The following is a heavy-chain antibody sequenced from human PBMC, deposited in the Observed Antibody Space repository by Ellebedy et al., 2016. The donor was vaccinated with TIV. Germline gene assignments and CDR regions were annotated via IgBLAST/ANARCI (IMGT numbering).Heavy chain of an antibody. Sequence: AASVKVSCKASGYTFTSYAISWVRQAPGQGLEWMGWISTYNGNTNHAQKLQGRVTMTTDTSTSTAYMELRSLRSDDTAVYYCARVRDTMMGNWGQGTLVTVSS. CDR1: GYTFTSYA. D-gene: IGHD3-22*01. CDR2: ISTYNGNT. J-gene: IGHJ4*02. V-gene: IGHV1-18*01. CDR3: ARVRDTMMGN.